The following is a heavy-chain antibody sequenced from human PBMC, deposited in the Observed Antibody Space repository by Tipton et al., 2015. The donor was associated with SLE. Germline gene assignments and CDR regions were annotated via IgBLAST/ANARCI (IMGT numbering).Heavy chain of an antibody. Sequence: TLSLTCTVSDGSISDYYWTWIRQPAGEGPEWIGRIYATGSTNYNPSLKSRITISVDTSKNQFSLKLSSVTAADTAVYYCARHPAAWSGLYYYYYYMDVWGKGTTVTVSS. J-gene: IGHJ6*03. CDR2: IYATGST. V-gene: IGHV4-4*07. CDR3: ARHPAAWSGLYYYYYYMDV. CDR1: DGSISDYY. D-gene: IGHD3-3*01.